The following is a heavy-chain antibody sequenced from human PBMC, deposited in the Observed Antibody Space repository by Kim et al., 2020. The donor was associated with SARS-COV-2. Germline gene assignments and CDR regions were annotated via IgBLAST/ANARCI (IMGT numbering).Heavy chain of an antibody. CDR3: ARGGYRAAAGY. V-gene: IGHV4-31*02. D-gene: IGHD6-13*01. CDR2: T. Sequence: TYYTPSLKSRVTISVDTSKNQFSLKLSSVTAADTAVYYCARGGYRAAAGYWGQGTLVTVSS. J-gene: IGHJ4*02.